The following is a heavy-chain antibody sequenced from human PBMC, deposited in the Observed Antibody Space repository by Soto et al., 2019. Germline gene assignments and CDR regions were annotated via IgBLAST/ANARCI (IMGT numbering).Heavy chain of an antibody. CDR3: AIRRGYSGYDSAFDI. J-gene: IGHJ3*02. CDR2: IYSGGST. D-gene: IGHD5-12*01. CDR1: GFTVSSNH. V-gene: IGHV3-53*01. Sequence: LRLSCAASGFTVSSNHMSWVRQAPGKGLEWVSLIYSGGSTYYADSVKGRFTISRDNSKNTLHLQMNSLRAEDTAVYYCAIRRGYSGYDSAFDIWGQGTMVTVSS.